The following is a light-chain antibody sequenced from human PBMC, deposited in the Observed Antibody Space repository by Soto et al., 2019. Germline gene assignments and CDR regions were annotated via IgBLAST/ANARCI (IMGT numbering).Light chain of an antibody. V-gene: IGKV3-15*01. CDR3: QQYNNWPS. CDR1: QSVSSN. CDR2: GAS. Sequence: EIVITQSPATLSVSPGERATLSCRASQSVSSNLAWYQQKPGQAPRLLIYGASTRATGIPARFSGSGSGTEFTLNISSLQSEDFAVYYCQQYNNWPSSGQGTKVEIK. J-gene: IGKJ1*01.